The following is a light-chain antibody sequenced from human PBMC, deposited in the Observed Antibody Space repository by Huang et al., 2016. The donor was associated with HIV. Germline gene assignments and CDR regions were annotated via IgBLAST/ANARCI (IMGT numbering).Light chain of an antibody. V-gene: IGKV1-39*01. CDR3: QQTYNVPRT. J-gene: IGKJ2*01. Sequence: DIHMTQSPSSLSASIGDRVTMSCRASQTVDMYLNWYQQKPGRAPKLLIYDASNLQSDVPSRFSGTGSGTTFTLTISSLQPEDFVIYFCQQTYNVPRTFGQGTALEIK. CDR2: DAS. CDR1: QTVDMY.